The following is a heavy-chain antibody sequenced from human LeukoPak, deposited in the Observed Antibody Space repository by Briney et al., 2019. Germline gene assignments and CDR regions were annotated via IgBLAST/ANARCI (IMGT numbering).Heavy chain of an antibody. CDR3: ARGRSQPYFDY. Sequence: GGSLRLSCAASGFTFSDYYMSWIRQAPGKGLEWVSYISSSGSTIYYADSVKGRFTISRDNSKNTLYLQMNSLRAEDTAVYYCARGRSQPYFDYWGQGTLVTVSS. CDR1: GFTFSDYY. V-gene: IGHV3-11*04. CDR2: ISSSGSTI. D-gene: IGHD1-14*01. J-gene: IGHJ4*02.